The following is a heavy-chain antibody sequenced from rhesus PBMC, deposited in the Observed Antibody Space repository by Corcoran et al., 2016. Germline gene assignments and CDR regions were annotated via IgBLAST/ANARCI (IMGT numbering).Heavy chain of an antibody. CDR2: IYGGSGRT. D-gene: IGHD3-16*01. Sequence: QVQLQESGRGLVKPSETLSLTCAVSGGSISSNYWNWIRKSPGTGLVWIGYIYGGSGRTSYNPSLMSRVTLSSDTSKNQFSLSLSSVTAADTAVYYCARYQVGYSGSLTLDVWGRGVLVTVSS. V-gene: IGHV4-147*01. CDR1: GGSISSNY. CDR3: ARYQVGYSGSLTLDV. J-gene: IGHJ5-2*02.